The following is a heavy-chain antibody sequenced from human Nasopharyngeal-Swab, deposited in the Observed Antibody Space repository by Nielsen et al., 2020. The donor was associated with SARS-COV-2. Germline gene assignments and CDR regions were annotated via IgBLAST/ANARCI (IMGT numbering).Heavy chain of an antibody. J-gene: IGHJ4*02. CDR1: GFTFSSYW. D-gene: IGHD2-2*01. Sequence: GGSLSLSCAASGFTFSSYWLSWVRQAPGKGLEWVANIKQDGSEKYYVDSVKGRFTISRDNAENSLYLQMNSLRAEDTAVYYCAWSSPPSDYWGQGTLVTVSS. V-gene: IGHV3-7*03. CDR3: AWSSPPSDY. CDR2: IKQDGSEK.